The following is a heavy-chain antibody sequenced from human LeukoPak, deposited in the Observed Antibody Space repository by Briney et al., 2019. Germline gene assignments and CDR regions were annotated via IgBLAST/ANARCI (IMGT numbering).Heavy chain of an antibody. J-gene: IGHJ6*02. D-gene: IGHD6-13*01. V-gene: IGHV4-59*08. CDR3: ARSYSSSDHYYYYGMDV. CDR2: INYIRTT. CDR1: GGSISSYY. Sequence: SETLSLTCTVSGGSISSYYWNWIRQPPGKGLEWIGYINYIRTTDYNPSLKSRVTISLDTSKNRFSLKLSSVTAADTAMYYCARSYSSSDHYYYYGMDVWGQGTTVTVSS.